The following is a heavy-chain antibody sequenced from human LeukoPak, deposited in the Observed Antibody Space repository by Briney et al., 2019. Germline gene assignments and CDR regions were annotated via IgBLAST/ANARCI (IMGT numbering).Heavy chain of an antibody. CDR1: GYTLTELS. D-gene: IGHD2-15*01. Sequence: ASVKVSCKVSGYTLTELSMHWVRQAPGKGLEWMGGFDPVDGETIYAQKFQGRVTMTEDTSTDTAYMELSSLRSGDTAVYYCATGGSWVVAANNAFDIWGQGTMVTVSS. CDR2: FDPVDGET. J-gene: IGHJ3*02. V-gene: IGHV1-24*01. CDR3: ATGGSWVVAANNAFDI.